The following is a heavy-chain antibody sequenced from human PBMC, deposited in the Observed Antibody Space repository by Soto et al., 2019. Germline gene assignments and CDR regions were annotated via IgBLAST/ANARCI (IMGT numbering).Heavy chain of an antibody. CDR3: AHRPGATYFDY. D-gene: IGHD5-12*01. V-gene: IGHV2-5*02. J-gene: IGHJ4*02. CDR1: GFSLSTSGVG. CDR2: IYWDDDK. Sequence: QITLKESGPPLVKPTQTLTLTCTFSGFSLSTSGVGVGWIRQPPGKALEWLALIYWDDDKRYSPSLKSRLTLTKDTSKNQVVLTMTKMDPVDTATYYCAHRPGATYFDYWGQGTLVTVSS.